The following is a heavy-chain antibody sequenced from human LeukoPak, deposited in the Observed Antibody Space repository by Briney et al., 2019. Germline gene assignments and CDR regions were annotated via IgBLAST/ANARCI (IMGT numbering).Heavy chain of an antibody. CDR2: IYTSGST. V-gene: IGHV4-4*07. CDR3: ARDGNYDSSGSIDY. D-gene: IGHD3-22*01. J-gene: IGHJ4*02. Sequence: SETLSLTCTVSGGSISSYYWSWIRQPAGKGLEWIGRIYTSGSTNYNPSLKSRVTMSVDTSKNQFSLKLSSVTAADTAVYYCARDGNYDSSGSIDYWGQGTLVTVSS. CDR1: GGSISSYY.